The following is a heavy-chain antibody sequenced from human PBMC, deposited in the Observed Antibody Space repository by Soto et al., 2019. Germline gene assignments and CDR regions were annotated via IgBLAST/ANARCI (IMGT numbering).Heavy chain of an antibody. V-gene: IGHV4-59*01. CDR1: GGSISSYY. J-gene: IGHJ4*02. Sequence: PSETLSLTCTVSGGSISSYYWSWIRQPPGKGLEWIGYIYYSGSTNYNPSLKSRVTISVDTSKNQFSLKLSSVTAADTAVYYCARSYDSSGYYPFYFDYWGQGTLVTVSS. CDR3: ARSYDSSGYYPFYFDY. D-gene: IGHD3-22*01. CDR2: IYYSGST.